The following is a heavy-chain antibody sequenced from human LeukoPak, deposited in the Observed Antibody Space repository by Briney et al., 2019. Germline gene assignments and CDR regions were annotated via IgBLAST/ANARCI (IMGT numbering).Heavy chain of an antibody. D-gene: IGHD3-10*01. Sequence: GGSLRLSCAASGFTFSSYGMHWVRQAPGKGLEWVAFIRYDGSNKYYADSVKGRFTISRDNSKNTLYLQMNSLRAEDTAVYYCARDCDARYGSGYDNWGQGTLVTVSS. CDR3: ARDCDARYGSGYDN. CDR1: GFTFSSYG. CDR2: IRYDGSNK. V-gene: IGHV3-30*02. J-gene: IGHJ4*02.